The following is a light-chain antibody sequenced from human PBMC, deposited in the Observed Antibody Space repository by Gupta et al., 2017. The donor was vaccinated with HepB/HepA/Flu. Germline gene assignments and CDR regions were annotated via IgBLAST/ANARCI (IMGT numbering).Light chain of an antibody. J-gene: IGLJ2*01. Sequence: SYVLPQPPSVSVSPGQTASTTCSGDRSGDKYACWYQQKAGHAPVLVIYQDNKPPSRIPAPFSRSSTGNTVTLTVSGTEAMDEDDCYCQAWDSNGGVFGGGTKLTVV. CDR3: QAWDSNGGV. CDR2: QDN. CDR1: RSGDKY. V-gene: IGLV3-1*01.